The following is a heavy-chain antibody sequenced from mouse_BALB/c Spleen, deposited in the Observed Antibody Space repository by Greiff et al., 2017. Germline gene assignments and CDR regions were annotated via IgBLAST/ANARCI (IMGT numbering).Heavy chain of an antibody. V-gene: IGHV5-6-5*01. CDR3: ARLDYGSFAY. Sequence: MLVESGGGLVKPGGSLKLSCAASGFTFSSYAMSWVRQTPEKRLEWVASISSGGSTYYPDSVKGRFTISRDNARNILYLQMSSLRSEDTAMYYCARLDYGSFAYWGQGTLVTVSA. D-gene: IGHD1-2*01. CDR2: ISSGGST. CDR1: GFTFSSYA. J-gene: IGHJ3*01.